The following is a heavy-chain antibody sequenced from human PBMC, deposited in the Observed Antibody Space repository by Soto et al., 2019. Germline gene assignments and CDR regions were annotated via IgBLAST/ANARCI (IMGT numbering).Heavy chain of an antibody. CDR3: TREAIVVIPAAQPSHFDS. V-gene: IGHV1-18*01. D-gene: IGHD2-2*01. CDR1: NYTFGKYA. CDR2: ISPFSSYT. Sequence: QVQLVQSGPEVKTPGASVKVSCKGLNYTFGKYAINWVRQAPGQGLEWMGWISPFSSYTPSAHNFQGRLTLTTDTAAATAYMELTGLRSADTALYYCTREAIVVIPAAQPSHFDSWGQGTLVTVSS. J-gene: IGHJ4*02.